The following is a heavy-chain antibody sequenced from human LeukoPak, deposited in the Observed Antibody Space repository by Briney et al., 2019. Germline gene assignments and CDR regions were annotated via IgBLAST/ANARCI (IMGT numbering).Heavy chain of an antibody. CDR3: ASPRGYGYYFDY. D-gene: IGHD5-12*01. CDR2: IKQDGSEK. CDR1: GFTFSSYW. V-gene: IGHV3-7*01. J-gene: IGHJ4*02. Sequence: PGRSLRLSCAASGFTFSSYWMSWVRQAPGKGLEWVANIKQDGSEKYYVDSVKGRFTISRDNAKNSLYLQMNSLRAEDTAVYYCASPRGYGYYFDYWGQGTLVTVSS.